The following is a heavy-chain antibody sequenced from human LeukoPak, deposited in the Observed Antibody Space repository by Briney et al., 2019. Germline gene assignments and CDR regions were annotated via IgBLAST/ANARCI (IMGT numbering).Heavy chain of an antibody. Sequence: ASVKLSCTASGYTFTSYGISWVRQAPGQGLEWMVWISAYNGNTNYAQKLQGRVTMTTDTSTSTAYMELRSLRSDDTAVYYCARDIGGLGELSLGYWGQGTLVTVSS. CDR2: ISAYNGNT. CDR3: ARDIGGLGELSLGY. CDR1: GYTFTSYG. V-gene: IGHV1-18*01. D-gene: IGHD3-16*02. J-gene: IGHJ4*02.